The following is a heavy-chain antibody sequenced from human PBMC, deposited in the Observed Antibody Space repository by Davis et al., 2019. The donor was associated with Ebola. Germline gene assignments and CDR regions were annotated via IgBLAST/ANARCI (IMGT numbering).Heavy chain of an antibody. V-gene: IGHV3-33*01. CDR2: IWYDGSNK. Sequence: PGGSLRLSCAAPGFTFSSYGMHWVRQAPGKGLEWVAVIWYDGSNKYYADSVKGRSTISRDNSKNTLYLQMNSLRAEDTAVYYCARGYCSSTSCPFGIGFHYYGMDVWGQGTTVTVSS. D-gene: IGHD2-2*01. J-gene: IGHJ6*02. CDR3: ARGYCSSTSCPFGIGFHYYGMDV. CDR1: GFTFSSYG.